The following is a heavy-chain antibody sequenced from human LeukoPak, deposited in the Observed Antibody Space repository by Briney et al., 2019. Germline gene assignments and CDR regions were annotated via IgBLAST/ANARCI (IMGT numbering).Heavy chain of an antibody. CDR2: IRSKANSYAT. D-gene: IGHD1-26*01. CDR1: GFTFSGSA. Sequence: GGSLRLSCAASGFTFSGSAMHWVRQASGKGLEWVGRIRSKANSYATAYAASVKGRFTISRDDSKNTAYLQVNSLKTEDTAVYYCGGGATSDYWGQGTLVTVSS. V-gene: IGHV3-73*01. CDR3: GGGATSDY. J-gene: IGHJ4*02.